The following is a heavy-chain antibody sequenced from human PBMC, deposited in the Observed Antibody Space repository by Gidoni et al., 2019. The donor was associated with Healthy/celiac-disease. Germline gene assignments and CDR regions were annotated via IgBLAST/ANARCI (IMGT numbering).Heavy chain of an antibody. CDR3: ARDNEPGGWYPPLDP. CDR1: GYTFTSYA. D-gene: IGHD6-19*01. J-gene: IGHJ5*02. CDR2: INAGNGNT. Sequence: QVQLVQSGAEVKKPGASVKVSCKASGYTFTSYAMHWVRQAPGQRLEWMGWINAGNGNTKYSQKFQGRVTITRDTSASTAYMELSSLRSEDTAVYYCARDNEPGGWYPPLDPWGQGTLVTVSS. V-gene: IGHV1-3*01.